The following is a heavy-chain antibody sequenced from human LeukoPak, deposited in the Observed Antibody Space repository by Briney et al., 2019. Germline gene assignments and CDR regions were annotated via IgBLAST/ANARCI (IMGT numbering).Heavy chain of an antibody. CDR3: ARGGRAAAGVFDY. D-gene: IGHD6-13*01. J-gene: IGHJ4*02. Sequence: SETLSLTCTVSGGSISSSSYYWGWIRQPPGKGLEWIGYIYYSGSTNYNPSLKSRVTISVDTSKNQFSLKLSSVTAADTAVYYCARGGRAAAGVFDYWGQGTLVTVSS. CDR1: GGSISSSSYY. CDR2: IYYSGST. V-gene: IGHV4-61*05.